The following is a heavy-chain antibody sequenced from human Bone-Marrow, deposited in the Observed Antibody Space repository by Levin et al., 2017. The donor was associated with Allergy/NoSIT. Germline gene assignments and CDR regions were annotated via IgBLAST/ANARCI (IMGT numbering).Heavy chain of an antibody. CDR1: GGSISSTTYY. V-gene: IGHV4-39*01. D-gene: IGHD2-21*02. CDR2: IYYSGTT. CDR3: ARHSSMTAAPCDY. Sequence: SETLSLTCTVSGGSISSTTYYWGWIRQPPGKGLQWIGSIYYSGTTYYNPSLKSRVTVSVDTSKNQFSLKLSSVTAADTAVYHCARHSSMTAAPCDYWGQGNLVTVSS. J-gene: IGHJ4*02.